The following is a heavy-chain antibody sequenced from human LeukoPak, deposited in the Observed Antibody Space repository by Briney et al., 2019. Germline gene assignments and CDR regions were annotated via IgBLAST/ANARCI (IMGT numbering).Heavy chain of an antibody. CDR3: ARGGVLGATFFFDY. CDR2: ITGGRST. J-gene: IGHJ4*02. CDR1: GFTFSNYA. Sequence: GGSLRLSCAASGFTFSNYAMSWVRQAPGKGLEWISGITGGRSTYYADSVKGRFTISRDNSKNTMSLEMNSLRAEDTAVYYCARGGVLGATFFFDYWGQGTLVTVSS. V-gene: IGHV3-23*01. D-gene: IGHD1-26*01.